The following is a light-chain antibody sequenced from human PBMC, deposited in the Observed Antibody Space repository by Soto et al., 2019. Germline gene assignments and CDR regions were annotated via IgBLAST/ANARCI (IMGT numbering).Light chain of an antibody. CDR3: QQTFGKPLVT. V-gene: IGKV1-39*01. J-gene: IGKJ5*01. CDR2: AAS. Sequence: DIQLTQSPSSLSASIGDSVSLICPASESIRIHLNWYQQKPGKAPRLLIYAASRLQSGVPSRFSGTGSGTDFTLTISSLQPEDFAIYYCQQTFGKPLVTFGQGTRLEIK. CDR1: ESIRIH.